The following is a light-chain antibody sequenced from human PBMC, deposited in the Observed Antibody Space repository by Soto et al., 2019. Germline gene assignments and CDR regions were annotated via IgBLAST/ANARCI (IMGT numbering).Light chain of an antibody. V-gene: IGKV1-5*03. Sequence: DIQMTQSPSSVSSSVGDRITITCRASQAISSWLAWYQQKPGKAPKLLIYKASTLKSGVPSRFSGSGSGTEFTLTISSLQPDDFATYYCQQYNSYSVTFGQGTRLEI. CDR1: QAISSW. CDR2: KAS. CDR3: QQYNSYSVT. J-gene: IGKJ5*01.